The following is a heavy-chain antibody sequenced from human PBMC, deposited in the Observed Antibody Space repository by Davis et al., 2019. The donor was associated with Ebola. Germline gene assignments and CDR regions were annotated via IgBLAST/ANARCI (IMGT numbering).Heavy chain of an antibody. CDR1: GFIFSRYA. V-gene: IGHV3-30-3*01. CDR2: ISYDGSNE. Sequence: GESLKISCAASGFIFSRYAMHWVRQAPSKGLEWLAVISYDGSNEYYAVSVKGRFIVSRDNSKNTLSLQMNSLRGEDTAVYYCARVQNYDFWSGLGYWGQGVLVTVSS. J-gene: IGHJ4*02. D-gene: IGHD3-3*01. CDR3: ARVQNYDFWSGLGY.